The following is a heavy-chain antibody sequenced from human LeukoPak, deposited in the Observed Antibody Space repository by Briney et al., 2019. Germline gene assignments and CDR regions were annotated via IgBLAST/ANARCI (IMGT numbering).Heavy chain of an antibody. J-gene: IGHJ4*02. CDR2: IYYSGST. CDR1: GGSISSSSYY. Sequence: PSETLSLTCTVSGGSISSSSYYWGWIRQPPGKGLEWIGSIYYSGSTYYNPSLKSQVTISVDTSKNQFSLKLSSVTAADTAVYYCARITGSSGWPFDYWGQGTLVTVSS. CDR3: ARITGSSGWPFDY. D-gene: IGHD6-19*01. V-gene: IGHV4-39*07.